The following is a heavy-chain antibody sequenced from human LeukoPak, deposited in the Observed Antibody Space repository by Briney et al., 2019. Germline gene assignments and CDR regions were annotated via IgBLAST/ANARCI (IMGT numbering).Heavy chain of an antibody. CDR2: INPSGGST. D-gene: IGHD1-1*01. J-gene: IGHJ4*02. Sequence: ASVKVSCKASGYTFTSYYMHWVRQAPGQGLEWMGIINPSGGSTSYAQKFQGRVTMTRDTSASTAYMELSSLRSEDTAVYYRARVKTIAIDYWGQGTLVTVSS. CDR1: GYTFTSYY. CDR3: ARVKTIAIDY. V-gene: IGHV1-46*01.